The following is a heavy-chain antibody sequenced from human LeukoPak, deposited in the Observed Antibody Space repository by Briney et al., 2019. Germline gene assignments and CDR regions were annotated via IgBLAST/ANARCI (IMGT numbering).Heavy chain of an antibody. J-gene: IGHJ6*02. CDR2: ISGSGGST. D-gene: IGHD2-21*02. CDR1: GFTFSSYA. V-gene: IGHV3-23*01. Sequence: QPGGSLRLSCAASGFTFSSYAMSWVRQAPGKGLEWVSAISGSGGSTYYADSVKGRFTISRDNSKNTLYLQMNSLRAEDTAVYYCAKGPAYCGGDCYPWYYYYGTDVWGQGTTVTVSS. CDR3: AKGPAYCGGDCYPWYYYYGTDV.